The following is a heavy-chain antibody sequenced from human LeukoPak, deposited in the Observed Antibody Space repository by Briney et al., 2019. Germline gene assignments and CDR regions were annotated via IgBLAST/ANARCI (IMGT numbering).Heavy chain of an antibody. V-gene: IGHV3-74*01. CDR2: INTDGSRT. Sequence: TGGSMRLSCAASGFTFSSYWMHWVRQAPGKGLVWVSRINTDGSRTRYPESVKGRFTISRDNAKNTLYLQMNSLRAEDTAVYYCARSYSGTLDIWGPGKLLTVSS. J-gene: IGHJ3*02. CDR1: GFTFSSYW. D-gene: IGHD3-10*01. CDR3: ARSYSGTLDI.